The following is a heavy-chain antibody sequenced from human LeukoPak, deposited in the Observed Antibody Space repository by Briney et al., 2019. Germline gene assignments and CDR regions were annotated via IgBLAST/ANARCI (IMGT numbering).Heavy chain of an antibody. Sequence: ASVKVSCKASGYTFTGYYIHWVRQAPGQGLEWMGWISAYNGNTNYAQKLQGRVTMTTDTPTSTAYMELRSLRSDDTAVYYCARVGQWLVHDYWGQGTLVTVSS. J-gene: IGHJ4*02. CDR1: GYTFTGYY. CDR3: ARVGQWLVHDY. V-gene: IGHV1-18*04. CDR2: ISAYNGNT. D-gene: IGHD6-19*01.